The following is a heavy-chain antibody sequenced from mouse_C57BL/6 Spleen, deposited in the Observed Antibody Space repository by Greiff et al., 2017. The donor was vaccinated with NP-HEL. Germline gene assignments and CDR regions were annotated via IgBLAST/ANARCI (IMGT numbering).Heavy chain of an antibody. CDR1: GYAFSSYW. Sequence: QVQLQQSGAELVKPGASVKISCKASGYAFSSYWMNWVKQRPGKGLEWIGQIYPGDGDPNYNGKFKGKATLTADKSSSTAYMQLSSLTSEDSAVYFCARGYGNYSYWYFDVWGTGTTVTVSS. J-gene: IGHJ1*03. CDR3: ARGYGNYSYWYFDV. D-gene: IGHD2-1*01. V-gene: IGHV1-80*01. CDR2: IYPGDGDP.